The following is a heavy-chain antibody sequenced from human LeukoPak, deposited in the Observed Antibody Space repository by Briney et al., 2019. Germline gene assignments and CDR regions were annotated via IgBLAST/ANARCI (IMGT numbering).Heavy chain of an antibody. CDR3: ARDSGSYWNYVDY. D-gene: IGHD1-26*01. Sequence: GASVKVSCKTSGYNYATSGISWVRQAPGQGLEWMGWISVQNGNIKYAQKFQGRVNLTTDTSTTSAYMELRSLTSDDTAVYYCARDSGSYWNYVDYWGQGTLVTVSS. J-gene: IGHJ4*02. V-gene: IGHV1-18*01. CDR2: ISVQNGNI. CDR1: GYNYATSG.